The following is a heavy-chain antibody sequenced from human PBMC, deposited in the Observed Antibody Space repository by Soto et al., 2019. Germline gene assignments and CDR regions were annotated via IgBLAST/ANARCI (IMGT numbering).Heavy chain of an antibody. D-gene: IGHD3-9*01. Sequence: QVQLVQSGAEVKKPGASVKVSCKASGYTFATYAIHWVRQSPGQRLEWMGWINTGNGYTEYSQNFRGRVTITRDTSAGTPYMELSRMRSAATAMDYCTRVNTIFLNPDDCSYDMDVWGQGTTVTVAS. CDR2: INTGNGYT. V-gene: IGHV1-3*04. J-gene: IGHJ6*02. CDR3: TRVNTIFLNPDDCSYDMDV. CDR1: GYTFATYA.